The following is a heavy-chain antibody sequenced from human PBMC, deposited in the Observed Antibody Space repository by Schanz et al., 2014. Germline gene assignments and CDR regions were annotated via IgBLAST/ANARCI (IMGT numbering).Heavy chain of an antibody. Sequence: QVQLIQSGAEVKKPGASVKVSCTASGYTFTSYDINWVRQAPGQGLEWLGWMNPNSGNPGFAQKFRGRVTMTRNTSMSTAYIELHILTSEDTAVYYCARGGGPEDVFDIWGQGTIRTVSS. CDR1: GYTFTSYD. CDR3: ARGGGPEDVFDI. CDR2: MNPNSGNP. J-gene: IGHJ3*02. V-gene: IGHV1-8*01.